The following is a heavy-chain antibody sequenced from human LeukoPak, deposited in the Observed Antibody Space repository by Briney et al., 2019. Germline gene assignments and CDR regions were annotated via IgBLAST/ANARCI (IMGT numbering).Heavy chain of an antibody. V-gene: IGHV3-33*01. CDR2: IWYDGRNK. CDR1: GFTFSSYG. J-gene: IGHJ4*02. Sequence: PGRSLRLSCAASGFTFSSYGMHWVRQAPGKGLEWVAVIWYDGRNKYYADSVKGRFTISRDNSKNTLYLQMNSLRAEDTAVYYCASTSGWYEPIDYWGQGTLVTVSS. D-gene: IGHD6-19*01. CDR3: ASTSGWYEPIDY.